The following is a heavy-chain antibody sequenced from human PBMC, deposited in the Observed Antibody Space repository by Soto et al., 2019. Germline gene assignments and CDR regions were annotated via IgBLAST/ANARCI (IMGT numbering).Heavy chain of an antibody. V-gene: IGHV3-74*01. J-gene: IGHJ5*02. CDR3: ARPRYCSGGSCYTYNWFDP. Sequence: PGGSLRLSCAASGFTFSSYWMHWVRQAPGKGLVWVSRINSDGSSTSYADSVKGRFTISRDNAKNTLYLQMNSLRAEDTAVYYCARPRYCSGGSCYTYNWFDPWGQGTLVTVSS. CDR1: GFTFSSYW. CDR2: INSDGSST. D-gene: IGHD2-15*01.